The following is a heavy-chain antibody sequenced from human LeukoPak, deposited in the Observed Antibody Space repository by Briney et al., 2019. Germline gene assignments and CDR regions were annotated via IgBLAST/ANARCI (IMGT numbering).Heavy chain of an antibody. V-gene: IGHV4-30-2*01. CDR2: IYHSGST. Sequence: SETLSFTCAVSGGSISSGGYSWSWIRQPPGKGLEWIGYIYHSGSTYYNPSLKSRVTISVDRSKNQFSLKLSSVTAADTAVYYCARGYGDFFIDYWGQGTLVTVSS. D-gene: IGHD4-17*01. CDR3: ARGYGDFFIDY. J-gene: IGHJ4*02. CDR1: GGSISSGGYS.